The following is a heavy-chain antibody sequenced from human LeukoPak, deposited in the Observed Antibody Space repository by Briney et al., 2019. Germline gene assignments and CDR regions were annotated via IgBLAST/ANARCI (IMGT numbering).Heavy chain of an antibody. V-gene: IGHV4-61*10. D-gene: IGHD4/OR15-4a*01. CDR1: GGSISSGSYY. Sequence: SETLSLTCTVSGGSISSGSYYWSWIRQPAGKGLEWIGYIYYSGSTNYNPSLKSRVTISVDTSKNQFSLKLSSVTAADTAVYYCARVLSRGPRAKAFDIWGQGTMVTVSS. CDR2: IYYSGST. CDR3: ARVLSRGPRAKAFDI. J-gene: IGHJ3*02.